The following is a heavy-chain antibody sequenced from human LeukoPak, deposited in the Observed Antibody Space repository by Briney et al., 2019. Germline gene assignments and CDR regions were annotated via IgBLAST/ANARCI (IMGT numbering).Heavy chain of an antibody. CDR1: GYTFTGYY. V-gene: IGHV1-8*03. D-gene: IGHD2-2*01. CDR3: ATRTSHLAY. Sequence: ASVKVSCKASGYTFTGYYMHWVRQAPGQGLEWMGWINPNSGNTGYAQKFQGRVTITRSTSISTAYMELSSLRSEDTAVYYCATRTSHLAYWGQGTLVTVSS. J-gene: IGHJ4*02. CDR2: INPNSGNT.